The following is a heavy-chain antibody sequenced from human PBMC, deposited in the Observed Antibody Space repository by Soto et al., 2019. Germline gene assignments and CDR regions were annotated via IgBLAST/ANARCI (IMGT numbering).Heavy chain of an antibody. D-gene: IGHD3-3*01. CDR1: GGSISSSSYY. CDR2: IYYSGST. Sequence: SETLSLTCTVSGGSISSSSYYWGWIRQPPGKGLEWIGSIYYSGSTYYNPSLKSRVTISVDTSKNQFSLKLSSVTAAYTAVYYCARALRITIFGVVIIPADFDYWGQGTLVTVSS. V-gene: IGHV4-39*07. CDR3: ARALRITIFGVVIIPADFDY. J-gene: IGHJ4*02.